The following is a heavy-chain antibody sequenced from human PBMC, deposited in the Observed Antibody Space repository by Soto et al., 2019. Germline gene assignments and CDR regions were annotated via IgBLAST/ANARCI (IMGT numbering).Heavy chain of an antibody. Sequence: PSETLSLTCTVSGGSISSGDYYWSWIRQPPGKGLEWIGYIYYSGSTYYNPSLKSRVTISVDTSKNQFSLKLSSVTAADTAVYYCARVGAAWFGELPYGIDVWGQGTTVTVSS. J-gene: IGHJ6*02. CDR3: ARVGAAWFGELPYGIDV. V-gene: IGHV4-30-4*01. CDR2: IYYSGST. CDR1: GGSISSGDYY. D-gene: IGHD3-10*01.